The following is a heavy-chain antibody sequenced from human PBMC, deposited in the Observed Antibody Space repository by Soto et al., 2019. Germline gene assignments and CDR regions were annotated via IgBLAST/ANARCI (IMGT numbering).Heavy chain of an antibody. CDR3: ARRAVYLSSGYYYCDY. CDR2: IIPSFGIA. CDR1: GGTFSSHG. V-gene: IGHV1-69*01. D-gene: IGHD6-19*01. Sequence: QVQLVQSGAEVKKPASSVKVSCQASGGTFSSHGIFWVRQAPGQGLEWMGWIIPSFGIANYAQKFQGRVTITADESTSTDYMELRRLRSGDTAVYYCARRAVYLSSGYYYCDYWGQGTLVTVSS. J-gene: IGHJ4*02.